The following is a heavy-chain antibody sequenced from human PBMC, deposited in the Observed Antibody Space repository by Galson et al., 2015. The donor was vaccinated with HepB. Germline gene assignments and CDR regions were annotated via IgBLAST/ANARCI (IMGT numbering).Heavy chain of an antibody. V-gene: IGHV1-8*01. J-gene: IGHJ6*02. CDR1: GYTFTSYD. D-gene: IGHD3-3*01. CDR2: MNPNSGNT. CDR3: TTDLGVGTPPPVVVAEYYYYGMDV. Sequence: SVKVSCKASGYTFTSYDINWVRQATGQGLEWMGWMNPNSGNTGYAQKFQGRVTMTRNTSISTAYMELSSLRSEDTAVYYCTTDLGVGTPPPVVVAEYYYYGMDVWGQGTTVTVSS.